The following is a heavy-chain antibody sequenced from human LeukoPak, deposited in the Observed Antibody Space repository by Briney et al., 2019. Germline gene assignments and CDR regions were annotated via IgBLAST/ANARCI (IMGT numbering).Heavy chain of an antibody. D-gene: IGHD6-13*01. Sequence: SETLSLTCTVSGGSISSSSYYWRWIRQPPGKGLEWIGSIYYSGSTYYNPSLKSRVTISVDTSKNQFSLKLSSVTAADTAVYYCARDRAAAGIPYYMDVWGKGTTVTVSS. V-gene: IGHV4-39*02. J-gene: IGHJ6*03. CDR3: ARDRAAAGIPYYMDV. CDR2: IYYSGST. CDR1: GGSISSSSYY.